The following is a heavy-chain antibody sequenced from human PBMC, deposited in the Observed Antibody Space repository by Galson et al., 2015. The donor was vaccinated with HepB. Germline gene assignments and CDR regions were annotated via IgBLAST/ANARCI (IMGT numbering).Heavy chain of an antibody. CDR2: IRSKVHGGTT. V-gene: IGHV3-49*04. J-gene: IGHJ4*02. D-gene: IGHD6-19*01. CDR1: GFAFVDYA. Sequence: SLRLSCATSGFAFVDYAMAWVRQAPGKGLEWVGFIRSKVHGGTTEYAASVRGRFTISRDDSKSIAYLQMNSLKTEDSAVYFCARHLAVAATYFDYWGQGTLVTVSS. CDR3: ARHLAVAATYFDY.